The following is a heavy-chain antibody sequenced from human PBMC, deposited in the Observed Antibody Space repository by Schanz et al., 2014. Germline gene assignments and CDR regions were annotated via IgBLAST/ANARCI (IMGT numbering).Heavy chain of an antibody. CDR1: GFAFSSYG. D-gene: IGHD3-16*01. V-gene: IGHV3-21*02. CDR3: ASDYNYFETEAP. J-gene: IGHJ5*02. Sequence: EVQLLESGGGLVQPGGSLRLSCLASGFAFSSYGMNWLRQAPGKGLEWVSSISSSGSSIYYADSVKGRFTISRDNANNSLFLRMNSLRAEDTAVYYCASDYNYFETEAPWGQGTLVTVSS. CDR2: ISSSGSSI.